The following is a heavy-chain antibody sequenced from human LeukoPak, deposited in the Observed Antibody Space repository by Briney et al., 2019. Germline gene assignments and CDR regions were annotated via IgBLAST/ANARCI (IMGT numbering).Heavy chain of an antibody. D-gene: IGHD5-24*01. Sequence: GGSLRLSCAISGLTVSSNYMAWVRQAPGKGLEWVTVIYGAAEIYYVDSVKGRFTISRDNSKNTVYLQMNSLRPEDTAVYYCARDGKSGEMASFDYWGQGTLVTVSS. V-gene: IGHV3-66*02. CDR1: GLTVSSNY. CDR3: ARDGKSGEMASFDY. CDR2: IYGAAEI. J-gene: IGHJ4*02.